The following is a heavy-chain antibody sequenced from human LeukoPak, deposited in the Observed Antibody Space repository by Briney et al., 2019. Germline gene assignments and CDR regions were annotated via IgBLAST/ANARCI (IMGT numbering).Heavy chain of an antibody. J-gene: IGHJ4*02. Sequence: ASVKVSCKASGYTFTSYYMHWVRQAPGQGLEWMGWINPNSGGTNYAQKFQGWVTMTRDTSISTAYMELSRLRSDDTAVYYCARGLRGYYGSGSYLDYWGQGTLVTVSS. CDR2: INPNSGGT. CDR1: GYTFTSYY. CDR3: ARGLRGYYGSGSYLDY. V-gene: IGHV1-2*04. D-gene: IGHD3-10*01.